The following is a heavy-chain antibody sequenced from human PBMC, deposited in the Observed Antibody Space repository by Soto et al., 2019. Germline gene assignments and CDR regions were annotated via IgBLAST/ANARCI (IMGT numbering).Heavy chain of an antibody. CDR1: GCTFTSSA. J-gene: IGHJ4*02. CDR2: IVVGSGNT. V-gene: IGHV1-58*01. CDR3: AAGDYYYDSSGYGY. D-gene: IGHD3-22*01. Sequence: SVKVSCKASGCTFTSSAVQWVRQARGQRLEWIGWIVVGSGNTNYAQKFQERVTITRDMSTSTAYMELSSLRSEDTAVYYCAAGDYYYDSSGYGYWGQGTLVTVSS.